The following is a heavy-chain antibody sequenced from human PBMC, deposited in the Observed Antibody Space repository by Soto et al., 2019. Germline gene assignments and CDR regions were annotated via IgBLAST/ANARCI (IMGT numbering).Heavy chain of an antibody. CDR1: GFTFSSYG. CDR3: AKDRGGMYSSSWYPGPIYYYGMDV. CDR2: ISYDGSNK. Sequence: PGGSLRLSCAASGFTFSSYGMHWVRQAPGKGLEWVAVISYDGSNKYYADSVKGRFTISRDNSKNTLYLQMNSLRAEDTAVYYCAKDRGGMYSSSWYPGPIYYYGMDVWGQGTTVTVSS. J-gene: IGHJ6*02. D-gene: IGHD6-13*01. V-gene: IGHV3-30*18.